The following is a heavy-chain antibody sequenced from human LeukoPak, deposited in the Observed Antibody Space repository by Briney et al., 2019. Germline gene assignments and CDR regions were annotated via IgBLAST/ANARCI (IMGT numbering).Heavy chain of an antibody. Sequence: PGGSLRLSCAASGFTFSSYAMHWVRQAPGKGLEWVAVISYDGSNKYYADSVKGRFTISRGNSKNTLYLQMNSLRAEDTAVYYCARALGYYFDYWGQGTLVTVSS. CDR3: ARALGYYFDY. D-gene: IGHD3-16*01. J-gene: IGHJ4*02. V-gene: IGHV3-30-3*01. CDR1: GFTFSSYA. CDR2: ISYDGSNK.